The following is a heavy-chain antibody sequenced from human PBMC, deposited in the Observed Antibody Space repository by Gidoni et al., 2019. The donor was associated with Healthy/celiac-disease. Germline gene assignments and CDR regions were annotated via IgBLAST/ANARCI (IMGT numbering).Heavy chain of an antibody. CDR2: ISSSSSYI. CDR3: ARETREMATIPFDY. Sequence: EVQLVESGGGLVKPGGSLRLSCAASGFTFSSYSMNWVRQAPGKGLEWVSSISSSSSYIYYADSVKGRFTISRDNAKNSLYLQMNSLRAEDTAVYYCARETREMATIPFDYWGQGTLVTVSS. CDR1: GFTFSSYS. J-gene: IGHJ4*02. V-gene: IGHV3-21*01. D-gene: IGHD5-12*01.